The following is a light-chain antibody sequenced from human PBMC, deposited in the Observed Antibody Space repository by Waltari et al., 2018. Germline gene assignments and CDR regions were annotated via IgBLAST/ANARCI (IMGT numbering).Light chain of an antibody. Sequence: EMVLTQSPGTMSLYPGDRATLSCRASQSVTASQVAWYQQKPGQAPRLLIYGASTRATGTPDRFSGTGSWTDFILTISGLEPEDFAVYFCQQYGSSIPFTFGPGTKV. CDR2: GAS. CDR3: QQYGSSIPFT. J-gene: IGKJ3*01. V-gene: IGKV3-20*01. CDR1: QSVTASQ.